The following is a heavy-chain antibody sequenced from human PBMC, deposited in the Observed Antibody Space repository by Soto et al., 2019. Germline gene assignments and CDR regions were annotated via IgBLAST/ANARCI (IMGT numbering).Heavy chain of an antibody. Sequence: GASVKVSCKASGYTFTSYGISWVRQAPGQGLEWMGWISAYNGNTNYAQKLQGRVTMTTDTSTSTAYMELRSLRSDDTAVYYCARDSRIAVARHQGIDYWGQGTLVTVSS. CDR3: ARDSRIAVARHQGIDY. J-gene: IGHJ4*02. D-gene: IGHD6-19*01. CDR2: ISAYNGNT. V-gene: IGHV1-18*01. CDR1: GYTFTSYG.